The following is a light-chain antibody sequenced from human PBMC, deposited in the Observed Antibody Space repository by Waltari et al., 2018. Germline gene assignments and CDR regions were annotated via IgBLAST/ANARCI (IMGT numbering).Light chain of an antibody. Sequence: QSVLTQPPSASGTPGQRVTISCSGGSSNSGTNYVDWYQQLPGTAPKLLSFRNNHRPSGVPDRYSGTKSGTSASRAISGLRSEDKADYYCAAWDDSLSGNVFGTGTNVTAL. CDR2: RNN. CDR3: AAWDDSLSGNV. CDR1: SSNSGTNY. V-gene: IGLV1-47*01. J-gene: IGLJ1*01.